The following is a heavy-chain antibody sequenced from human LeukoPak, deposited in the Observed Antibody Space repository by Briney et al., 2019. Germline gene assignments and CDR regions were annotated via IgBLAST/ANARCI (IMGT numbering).Heavy chain of an antibody. Sequence: ASVKVSCKASGYTFSDYYIYWVRQAPGHGLEWMGWINPKSGGTNYVQKFQGRVTLTTDTSITTGYMELSRLRSDDTAMYYCASGGYCTTTFCYLDYWGQGTLVTVSS. CDR1: GYTFSDYY. V-gene: IGHV1-2*02. D-gene: IGHD2-2*01. J-gene: IGHJ4*02. CDR2: INPKSGGT. CDR3: ASGGYCTTTFCYLDY.